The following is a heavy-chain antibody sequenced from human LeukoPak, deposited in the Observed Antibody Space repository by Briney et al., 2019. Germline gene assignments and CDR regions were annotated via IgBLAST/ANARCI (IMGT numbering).Heavy chain of an antibody. J-gene: IGHJ3*02. CDR1: EFTFPMYW. CDR2: IKQDGSEK. D-gene: IGHD2-15*01. V-gene: IGHV3-7*01. CDR3: ARHRSGGSQDDAFDI. Sequence: GGSLRLSCAASEFTFPMYWISWVRLAPGKGLEWVADIKQDGSEKYYVDSVKGRFTISRQNAKNSLFLQMNSLRAEDTAVYYCARHRSGGSQDDAFDIWGQGTMVTVSS.